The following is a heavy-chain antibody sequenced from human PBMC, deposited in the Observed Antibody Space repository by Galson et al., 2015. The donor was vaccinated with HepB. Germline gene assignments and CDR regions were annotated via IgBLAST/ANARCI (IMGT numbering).Heavy chain of an antibody. CDR1: GFTFSSYA. J-gene: IGHJ4*02. CDR2: ISGSGGST. D-gene: IGHD2-2*01. V-gene: IGHV3-23*01. CDR3: AKDIVVVPAAMTGGPFDY. Sequence: SLRLSCAASGFTFSSYAMSWVRQAPGKGLEWVSAISGSGGSTYYADSVKGRFTISRDNSKNTLYLQMNSLRAEDTAVYYCAKDIVVVPAAMTGGPFDYWGQGTLVTVSS.